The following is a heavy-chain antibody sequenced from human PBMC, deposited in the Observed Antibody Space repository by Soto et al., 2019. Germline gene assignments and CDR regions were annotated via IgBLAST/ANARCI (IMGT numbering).Heavy chain of an antibody. D-gene: IGHD3-3*01. CDR1: GFTFNTYT. CDR3: ARVSGFYFYAMDV. Sequence: QVQLVESGGGVVQPGGSLRLSCAASGFTFNTYTIDWVRQVPGKGLEWVAVISYDGSKIFYADSVKARFTISRDNSKNTLYLQLNSLRPEDTAIYHCARVSGFYFYAMDVWGQGTSVTVSS. V-gene: IGHV3-30*01. CDR2: ISYDGSKI. J-gene: IGHJ6*02.